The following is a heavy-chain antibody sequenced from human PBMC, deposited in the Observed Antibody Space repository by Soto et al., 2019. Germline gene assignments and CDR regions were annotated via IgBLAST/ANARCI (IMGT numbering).Heavy chain of an antibody. CDR3: AKDKPAAGSQWLVPI. CDR1: GFTFISCA. V-gene: IGHV3-23*01. D-gene: IGHD6-19*01. CDR2: ISDSGGST. Sequence: PGGSLRLSCAASGFTFISCAMTWVRQAPGMGLQWVSAISDSGGSTYYADSVRGRFTISRDNSKNTLYLQLNSLGAEDTAVYFCAKDKPAAGSQWLVPIWGRGTLVTVSS. J-gene: IGHJ4*02.